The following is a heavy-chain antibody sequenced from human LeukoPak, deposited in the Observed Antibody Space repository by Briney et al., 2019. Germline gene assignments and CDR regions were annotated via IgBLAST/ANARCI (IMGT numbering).Heavy chain of an antibody. J-gene: IGHJ4*02. D-gene: IGHD3-16*01. CDR2: VNPISGNT. Sequence: ASVKVSCKASGYTFTSYDINWVRQATGQGLEWMGWVNPISGNTGYAQKFQGRVTMTRNTSINTAYMELSSLRSEDTAVYYCAREATPGLGVAADYWGQGTLVTVSS. CDR1: GYTFTSYD. V-gene: IGHV1-8*01. CDR3: AREATPGLGVAADY.